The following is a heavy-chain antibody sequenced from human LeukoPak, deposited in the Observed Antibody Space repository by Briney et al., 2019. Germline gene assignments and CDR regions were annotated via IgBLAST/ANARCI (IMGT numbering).Heavy chain of an antibody. CDR2: IKQDGSEK. CDR1: GFTFSSYS. D-gene: IGHD3-10*01. V-gene: IGHV3-7*03. Sequence: GGSLRLSCAASGFTFSSYSMSWVRQAPGKGLEWVANIKQDGSEKYYVDSVKGRFTISRDNAKNSLYLQMNSLRAEDTAVYYCAREMARLLWFGESLNIWFDPWGEGTLVTVSS. CDR3: AREMARLLWFGESLNIWFDP. J-gene: IGHJ5*02.